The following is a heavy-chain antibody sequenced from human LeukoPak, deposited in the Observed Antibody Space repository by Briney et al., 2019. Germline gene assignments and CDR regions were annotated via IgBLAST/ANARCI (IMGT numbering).Heavy chain of an antibody. CDR2: INSDGSST. V-gene: IGHV3-74*01. D-gene: IGHD3-10*01. CDR3: AKDSTAPISITMVRGRWYFDY. Sequence: GGSLRLSCAASGFTFSSYWMHWVRQAPGKGLVWVSRINSDGSSTSYADSVKGRFTISRDNAKNTLYLQMNSLRAEDTAVYYCAKDSTAPISITMVRGRWYFDYWGQGTLVTVSS. CDR1: GFTFSSYW. J-gene: IGHJ4*02.